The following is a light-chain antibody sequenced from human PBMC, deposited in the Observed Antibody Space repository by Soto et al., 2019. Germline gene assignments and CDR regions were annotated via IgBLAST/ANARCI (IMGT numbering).Light chain of an antibody. Sequence: AIEMTQSPSSLSASVGDGVTITCRASQGIRNDLGWYQQTKGKAPKLLIYAASSLQSGVPSRFSGRGSGTDSTLSLSSLQTEDVETYYCQKYNSDPWTFGQGTKVDIK. CDR2: AAS. J-gene: IGKJ1*01. CDR1: QGIRND. CDR3: QKYNSDPWT. V-gene: IGKV1-6*01.